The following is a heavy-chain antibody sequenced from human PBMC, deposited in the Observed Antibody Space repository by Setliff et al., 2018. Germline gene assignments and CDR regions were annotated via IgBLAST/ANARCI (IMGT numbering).Heavy chain of an antibody. CDR1: GGSISTHY. J-gene: IGHJ5*02. CDR3: ARGLAVNRFDP. Sequence: LSLTCTVSGGSISTHYWSWIRQPPGKGLEWVGYMYYSEVTKYNPSLESRVTISVDTSKNQFSLNLTSVTAADTAVYYCARGLAVNRFDPWGQGTLVTVSS. V-gene: IGHV4-59*11. CDR2: MYYSEVT. D-gene: IGHD3-16*01.